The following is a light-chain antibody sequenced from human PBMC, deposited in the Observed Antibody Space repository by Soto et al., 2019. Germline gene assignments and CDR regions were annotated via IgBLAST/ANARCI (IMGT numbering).Light chain of an antibody. CDR2: HAS. J-gene: IGKJ1*01. CDR1: QLVNDY. Sequence: EIQMTQSPSTLSASVGDRFTITGLAIQLVNDYLAWYRQKPGKAPKVLIYHASNLQSGVPSRFSGSGSGTEFTLTISSLQTDDFSTYYCQQYHSNWTFGQGTKV. V-gene: IGKV1-5*01. CDR3: QQYHSNWT.